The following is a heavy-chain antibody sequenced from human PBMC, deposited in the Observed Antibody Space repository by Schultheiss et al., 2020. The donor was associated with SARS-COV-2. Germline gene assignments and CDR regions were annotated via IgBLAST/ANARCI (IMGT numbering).Heavy chain of an antibody. V-gene: IGHV3-23*01. Sequence: GGSLRLSCAASGFTFSSYAMSWVRQTPGKGLEWVSAISGGGGYTFYADSVKGRFTISRVNSKNTLYLQMSSLRAEDTAIYYCAKDRSGATAGRGGWSDPWGQGVLVTVSS. D-gene: IGHD6-13*01. CDR3: AKDRSGATAGRGGWSDP. CDR2: ISGGGGYT. CDR1: GFTFSSYA. J-gene: IGHJ5*02.